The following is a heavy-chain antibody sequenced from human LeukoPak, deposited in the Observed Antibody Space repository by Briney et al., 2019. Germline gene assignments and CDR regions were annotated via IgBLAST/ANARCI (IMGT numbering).Heavy chain of an antibody. D-gene: IGHD3-3*01. CDR1: GGTFSSYA. Sequence: ASVKVSCKASGGTFSSYAISWVRQAPGQGLEWMGRIIPILGIANYAQKFQGRVTITADKSTSTAYMELSSLRSEDTAVYYCARGRNDFWSGYTYDYYYGMDVWGQGTTVTVSS. J-gene: IGHJ6*02. CDR3: ARGRNDFWSGYTYDYYYGMDV. CDR2: IIPILGIA. V-gene: IGHV1-69*04.